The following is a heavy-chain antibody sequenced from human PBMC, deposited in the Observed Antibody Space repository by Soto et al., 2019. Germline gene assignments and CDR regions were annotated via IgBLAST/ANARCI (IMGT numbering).Heavy chain of an antibody. CDR1: GFTFSNYG. Sequence: QVQLVESGGGMVQPGRSLRLSCAASGFTFSNYGMHWVRQAPGKGLEWVAVISYDGSDKYYADSVKGRFSISRDNSKNTLYLQMNSLRAEDTAVYYCAKVTGYCSISSCRRDYYYYYGMDVWGQGTTVTVSS. CDR3: AKVTGYCSISSCRRDYYYYYGMDV. J-gene: IGHJ6*02. CDR2: ISYDGSDK. D-gene: IGHD2-2*01. V-gene: IGHV3-30*18.